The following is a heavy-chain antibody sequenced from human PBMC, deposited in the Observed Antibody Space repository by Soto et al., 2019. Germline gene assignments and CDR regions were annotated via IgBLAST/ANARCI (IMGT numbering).Heavy chain of an antibody. D-gene: IGHD3-22*01. V-gene: IGHV3-23*01. CDR2: ISGRGDDT. CDR3: ARAQPTYSSSYFDY. CDR1: GFTFSSYA. J-gene: IGHJ4*02. Sequence: GGSLRLSCASSGFTFSSYAISLVRQAPGKGLEWVSTISGRGDDTYYTDSVKGRFTISRDNSKNTLYVHMNSLRAEDTAVYYCARAQPTYSSSYFDYWGQGTLVTVSS.